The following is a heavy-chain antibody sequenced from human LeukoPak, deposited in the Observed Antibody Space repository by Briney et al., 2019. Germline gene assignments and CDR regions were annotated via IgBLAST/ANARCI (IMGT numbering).Heavy chain of an antibody. D-gene: IGHD3-22*01. J-gene: IGHJ6*02. CDR3: ARETYYYDSSGYYNYYYGMDV. CDR2: ISSSGSTI. Sequence: GGSLRLSCAASGFTFSSYEMNWVRQAPGKGLEWVSYISSSGSTIYYADSVKGRFTISRDNAKNSLYLQMNRLRAEDTAVYYCARETYYYDSSGYYNYYYGMDVWGQGTTVTVSS. CDR1: GFTFSSYE. V-gene: IGHV3-48*03.